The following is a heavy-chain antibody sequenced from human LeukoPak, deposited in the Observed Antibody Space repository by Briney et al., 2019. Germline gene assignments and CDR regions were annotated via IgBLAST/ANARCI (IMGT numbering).Heavy chain of an antibody. V-gene: IGHV4-39*01. J-gene: IGHJ4*02. Sequence: PSETLSLTCTVSGGSISSSSYYWGWIRQPPGKGLEWIGSIYYSGSTYSNPSHKRRITISVDTSKNQFSLKLSSVTAADTAVYYCARRPVGTGKDSSRKLLGEYYFDYWGQGTLVTVSS. CDR2: IYYSGST. D-gene: IGHD3-10*01. CDR1: GGSISSSSYY. CDR3: ARRPVGTGKDSSRKLLGEYYFDY.